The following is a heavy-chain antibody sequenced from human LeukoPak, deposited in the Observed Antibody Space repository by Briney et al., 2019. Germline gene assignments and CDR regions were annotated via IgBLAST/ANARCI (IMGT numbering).Heavy chain of an antibody. V-gene: IGHV1-2*02. D-gene: IGHD6-6*01. CDR3: ARGIAASNWFDP. Sequence: ASVEVSCKASGYTFTGYYMHWVRQAPGQGLEWMGWINPNSGGTNYAQKFQGRVTMTRDTSISTAYMELSRLRSDDTAVYYCARGIAASNWFDPWGQGTLVTVSS. CDR2: INPNSGGT. CDR1: GYTFTGYY. J-gene: IGHJ5*02.